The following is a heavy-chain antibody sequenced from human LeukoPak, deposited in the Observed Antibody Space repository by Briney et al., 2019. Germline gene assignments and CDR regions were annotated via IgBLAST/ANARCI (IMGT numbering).Heavy chain of an antibody. CDR3: SKWGDYDVLTGYYDSDF. J-gene: IGHJ4*02. D-gene: IGHD3-9*01. Sequence: GGSLRLTCAASGFTFSNYAMSWVRQAPGKGLEWVSAIVGSGGSTYYADSVKGRFSISRDNSKNTLFLQMNSLRVEDTALYYCSKWGDYDVLTGYYDSDFWGQGTLVTVSS. V-gene: IGHV3-23*01. CDR2: IVGSGGST. CDR1: GFTFSNYA.